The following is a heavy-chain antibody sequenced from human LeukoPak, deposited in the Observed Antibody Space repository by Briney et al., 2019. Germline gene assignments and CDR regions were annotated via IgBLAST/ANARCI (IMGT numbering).Heavy chain of an antibody. CDR2: ISGSGDNT. Sequence: PGGSLRLSCAASGFTFSSQSMTWVRQAPGKGLEWVSGISGSGDNTYYGDSVKGRFTIPRDNSKSTMYLQINSLRVEDTAVYYCVKWTGYGMNWGQGTLVTVSS. J-gene: IGHJ4*02. V-gene: IGHV3-23*01. CDR3: VKWTGYGMN. CDR1: GFTFSSQS. D-gene: IGHD3/OR15-3a*01.